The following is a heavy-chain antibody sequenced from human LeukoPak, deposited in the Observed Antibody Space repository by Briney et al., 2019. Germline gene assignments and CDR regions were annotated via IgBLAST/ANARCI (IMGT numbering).Heavy chain of an antibody. CDR2: ISGSGGST. CDR1: GFTFSSYA. V-gene: IGHV3-23*01. CDR3: AKEGIDWLSNLIFDY. J-gene: IGHJ4*02. D-gene: IGHD3-9*01. Sequence: GGSLRLSCAASGFTFSSYAMRWVRQAPGKGLEWVSAISGSGGSTYYADSVKGRFTISRDNSKNTLYLQMNSLRAEDTAVYYCAKEGIDWLSNLIFDYWGQGTLVTVSS.